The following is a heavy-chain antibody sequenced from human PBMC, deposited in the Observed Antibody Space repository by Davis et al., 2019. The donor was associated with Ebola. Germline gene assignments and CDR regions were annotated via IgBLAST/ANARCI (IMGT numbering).Heavy chain of an antibody. J-gene: IGHJ6*04. D-gene: IGHD2-2*01. CDR3: ARSSYTWYFSGMDV. CDR1: GYTFTGYY. V-gene: IGHV7-4-1*02. CDR2: ININTGNP. Sequence: AASVKVSCKASGYTFTGYYMHWVRQAPGLGFEWMGGININTGNPTYAQGFTGRFVFSLDTSVSTAYLQITSLKAEDTAVYYCARSSYTWYFSGMDVWGKGTTVTVSS.